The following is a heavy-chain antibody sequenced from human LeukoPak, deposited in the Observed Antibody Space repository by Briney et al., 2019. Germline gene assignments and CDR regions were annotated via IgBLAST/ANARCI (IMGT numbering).Heavy chain of an antibody. J-gene: IGHJ4*02. CDR1: GFTFSNYW. CDR3: EKYKALLVRGVASPFDY. Sequence: QAGGSLRLSCAASGFTFSNYWMSWVRQGPGKGLEWVANIDHSGRKESYVDSVKGRFTISRDNSKNTLYLQMNSLRAEDTAIYYCEKYKALLVRGVASPFDYWGQGTLVTVSS. CDR2: IDHSGRKE. D-gene: IGHD3-10*01. V-gene: IGHV3-7*03.